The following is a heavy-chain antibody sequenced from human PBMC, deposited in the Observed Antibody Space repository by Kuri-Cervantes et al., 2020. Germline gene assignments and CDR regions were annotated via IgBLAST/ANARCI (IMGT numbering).Heavy chain of an antibody. D-gene: IGHD6-19*01. CDR3: AVAVAGTY. J-gene: IGHJ4*02. V-gene: IGHV3-23*01. Sequence: GESLKISCAASGSTFSSCAMSWVRQAPGKGLEWVSSISGSGGTKYYADSVKGRFTISRDNSKNTLYLQMNSLRAEDTAVYYCAVAVAGTYWGQGTLVTVSS. CDR2: ISGSGGTK. CDR1: GSTFSSCA.